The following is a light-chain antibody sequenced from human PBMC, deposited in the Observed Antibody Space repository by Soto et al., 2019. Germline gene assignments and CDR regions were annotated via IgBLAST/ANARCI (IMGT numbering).Light chain of an antibody. Sequence: EIVMTQSPVTLSVSPGERATLSCRASQSVRRNLAWYQQKPGQAPRLLISGASTRATGIPARFSGSGSGTEFTFTISSLQSEDFAVYYCQQYDNWPPLTFGGGTKVEIK. CDR1: QSVRRN. J-gene: IGKJ4*01. V-gene: IGKV3-15*01. CDR3: QQYDNWPPLT. CDR2: GAS.